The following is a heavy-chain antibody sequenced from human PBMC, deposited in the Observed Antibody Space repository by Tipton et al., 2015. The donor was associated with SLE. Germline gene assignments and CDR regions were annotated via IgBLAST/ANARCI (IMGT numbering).Heavy chain of an antibody. V-gene: IGHV3-23*03. Sequence: SLRLSCAASGFTVTNYGMMWARQAPGKGLEWVSVFYSGGDTYYADSVKGRFTVSRDQSKNTVYLQMNSLRVEDTAVYYCGKDPRISYWGQGTQVTVSS. CDR1: GFTVTNYG. CDR2: FYSGGDT. D-gene: IGHD3-3*02. J-gene: IGHJ4*01. CDR3: GKDPRISY.